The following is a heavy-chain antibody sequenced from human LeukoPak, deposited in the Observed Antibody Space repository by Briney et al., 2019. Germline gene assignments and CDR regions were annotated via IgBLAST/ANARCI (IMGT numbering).Heavy chain of an antibody. Sequence: GASVKVSCKASGYTFTRYYMHWVRQAPGQGLEWMGIFNPGGGSATYGQNFQGRVTMTRDTSTSTVYMELTSLTSEDTAVYYCARVLGTDGYNFDYWGQGTMVTVSS. D-gene: IGHD5-24*01. V-gene: IGHV1-46*01. J-gene: IGHJ4*02. CDR3: ARVLGTDGYNFDY. CDR1: GYTFTRYY. CDR2: FNPGGGSA.